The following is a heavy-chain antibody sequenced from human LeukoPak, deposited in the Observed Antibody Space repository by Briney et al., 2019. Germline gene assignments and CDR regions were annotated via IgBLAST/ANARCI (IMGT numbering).Heavy chain of an antibody. CDR1: GFTFSSYA. CDR2: ISESGGST. D-gene: IGHD3-3*01. J-gene: IGHJ4*02. CDR3: ARGGITIFAVPKWLDY. Sequence: GGSLRLSCAASGFTFSSYAMSWVRQAPGKGLEWVSGISESGGSTYYADSVKGRFTIFRDNAKNSLYLQMNSLRAEDTALYYCARGGITIFAVPKWLDYWGQGTLVTVSS. V-gene: IGHV3-23*01.